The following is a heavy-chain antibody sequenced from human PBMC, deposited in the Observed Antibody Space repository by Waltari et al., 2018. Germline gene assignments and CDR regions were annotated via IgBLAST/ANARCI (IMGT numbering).Heavy chain of an antibody. V-gene: IGHV4-59*11. D-gene: IGHD3-22*01. Sequence: QVQLQESGPGLVKPSETLSLTCTVSGGSISSHYWSWIRQPPGKGLEWIGYIYYSGSTNYNPSLKSRVTISVDTSKNQFSLKLSSGTAADTAVYYCARETTYYYDSSGYSGAYYFDYWGQGTLVTVSS. CDR2: IYYSGST. J-gene: IGHJ4*02. CDR3: ARETTYYYDSSGYSGAYYFDY. CDR1: GGSISSHY.